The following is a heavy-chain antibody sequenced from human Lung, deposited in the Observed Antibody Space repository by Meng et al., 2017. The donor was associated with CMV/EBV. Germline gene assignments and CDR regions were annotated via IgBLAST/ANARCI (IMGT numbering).Heavy chain of an antibody. Sequence: SCAASGFTFSSYSMNWVRQAPGKGLEWVSSISSSSSYIYYADSVKGRFTISRDNAKNSLYLQMNSPRAEGTAVYYCAWTMIVGYDYWGQGTLVTVSS. CDR2: ISSSSSYI. CDR3: AWTMIVGYDY. J-gene: IGHJ4*02. CDR1: GFTFSSYS. D-gene: IGHD3-22*01. V-gene: IGHV3-21*01.